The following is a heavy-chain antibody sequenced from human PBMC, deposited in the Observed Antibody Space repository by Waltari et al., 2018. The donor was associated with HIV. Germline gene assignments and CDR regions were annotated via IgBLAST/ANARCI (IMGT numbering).Heavy chain of an antibody. D-gene: IGHD6-19*01. CDR3: SRHLSRRAVFDY. J-gene: IGHJ4*02. CDR2: TSDSGST. CDR1: GDSVSNYY. Sequence: VQLQESGPGLVKPSATLPLTCTVTGDSVSNYYWSCIRQPPEKGMEWIGSTSDSGSTNYNPSLKSRLSISGDMSQKHFSLSVTSVTAADTVVYYCSRHLSRRAVFDYWGQGTLVTFSS. V-gene: IGHV4-59*08.